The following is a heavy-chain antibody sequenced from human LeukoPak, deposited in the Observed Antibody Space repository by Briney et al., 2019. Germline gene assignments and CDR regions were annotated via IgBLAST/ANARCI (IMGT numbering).Heavy chain of an antibody. V-gene: IGHV4-61*02. CDR1: GGSISSGSYY. D-gene: IGHD6-19*01. CDR3: ARAFIAVARDAFDI. CDR2: IYTSGST. J-gene: IGHJ3*02. Sequence: PSQTLSLTCTVSGGSISSGSYYWSWIRQPAGKGLEWIGRIYTSGSTNYNPSLKSRVTISVDTSKNQFSLKLSSVTAADTTVSYCARAFIAVARDAFDIWGQGTMVTVSS.